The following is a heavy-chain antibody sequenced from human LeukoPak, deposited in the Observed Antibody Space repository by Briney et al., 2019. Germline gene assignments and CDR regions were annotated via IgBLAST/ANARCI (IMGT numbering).Heavy chain of an antibody. V-gene: IGHV3-7*01. CDR2: IKQDGSEI. J-gene: IGHJ6*02. D-gene: IGHD2-21*01. Sequence: GGSLRLSCAASGFSFSSYWVSWVRQAPGKGLEWLANIKQDGSEIHYVDSVKGRFSISRENAKNSLYLQLNSLRAEDTAVYYCARYCGGDCYGMDVWGQGTTVTVSS. CDR1: GFSFSSYW. CDR3: ARYCGGDCYGMDV.